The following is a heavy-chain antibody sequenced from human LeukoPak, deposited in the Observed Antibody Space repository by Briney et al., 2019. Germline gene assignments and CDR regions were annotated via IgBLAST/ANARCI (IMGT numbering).Heavy chain of an antibody. CDR3: ARRGYSYGYVGSNWFDP. Sequence: SETLSLTCAVYGGSFSGYYWSWTRQPPGKGLEWIGEINHSGSTNYNPSLKSRVTISVDTSKNQFSPKLSSVTAADTAVYYCARRGYSYGYVGSNWFDPWGQGTLVTVSS. D-gene: IGHD5-18*01. CDR1: GGSFSGYY. J-gene: IGHJ5*02. CDR2: INHSGST. V-gene: IGHV4-34*01.